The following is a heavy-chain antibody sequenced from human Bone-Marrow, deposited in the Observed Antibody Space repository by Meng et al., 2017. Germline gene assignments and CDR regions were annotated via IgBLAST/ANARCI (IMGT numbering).Heavy chain of an antibody. Sequence: ASVKVSCKASGYTFTGYYMHWVRQAPGQGLEWMGWINPNSGGTNYAQKFQGRVTMTRDTSISTAYMELSRLRSDDTAVYYCATYYYDSSGYSRVDDYWGRGTLVTVSS. CDR3: ATYYYDSSGYSRVDDY. CDR2: INPNSGGT. D-gene: IGHD3-22*01. V-gene: IGHV1-2*02. J-gene: IGHJ4*02. CDR1: GYTFTGYY.